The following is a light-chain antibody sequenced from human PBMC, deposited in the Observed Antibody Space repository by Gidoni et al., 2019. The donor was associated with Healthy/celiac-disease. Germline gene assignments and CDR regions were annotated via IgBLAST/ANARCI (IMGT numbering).Light chain of an antibody. J-gene: IGKJ2*01. CDR1: QSVTSNF. V-gene: IGKV3-20*01. Sequence: EIVLTQSPGTLSLSPGERATLSCRASQSVTSNFLAWYQQKPGQAPRLLIYGASSRATGIPDRFSGSGSGTDFTLTISRLEPEDFAVYYCQQYCYSPLYTFGQGTKLEIK. CDR2: GAS. CDR3: QQYCYSPLYT.